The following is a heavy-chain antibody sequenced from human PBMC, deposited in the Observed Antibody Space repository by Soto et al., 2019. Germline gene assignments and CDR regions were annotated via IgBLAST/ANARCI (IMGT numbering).Heavy chain of an antibody. D-gene: IGHD2-15*01. CDR3: ESHYNLWGGYPTPVDY. CDR2: IDTSGTKI. CDR1: GYTFSDYY. V-gene: IGHV3-11*01. Sequence: QVQLVESGGDLVKPGGSLRLSCAASGYTFSDYYMSWIRQAPGKGLEWISYIDTSGTKIYYADSVKGRFTITRDNAKNSMNLELNKMRDEDTDVYYCESHYNLWGGYPTPVDYWGQGTLVTVSS. J-gene: IGHJ4*02.